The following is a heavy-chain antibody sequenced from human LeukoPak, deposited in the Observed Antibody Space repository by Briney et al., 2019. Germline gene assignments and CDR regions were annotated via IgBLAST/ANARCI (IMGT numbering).Heavy chain of an antibody. CDR2: INPNSWGT. Sequence: ASVKVSRKASEYTFTAYYMHWVRQAPGQGLEGMGWINPNSWGTNYAHNFQGRVTMTRDTSISTAYMALSRLRSDDTALYYCARDYGSGYGMDVWGQGTTVTVSS. V-gene: IGHV1-2*02. CDR3: ARDYGSGYGMDV. CDR1: EYTFTAYY. J-gene: IGHJ6*02. D-gene: IGHD3-10*01.